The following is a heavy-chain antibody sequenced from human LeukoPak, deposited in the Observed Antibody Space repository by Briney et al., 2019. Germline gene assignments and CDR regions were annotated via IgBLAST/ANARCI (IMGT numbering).Heavy chain of an antibody. CDR3: ARIWLRAFGI. CDR1: GYSFTNYW. Sequence: PGESLKISCKGSGYSFTNYWIAWVRQMPGKGLEWMGIIYPDDSDSRYSPSFQGQVTISADKYISTAYLQWSSLEASDTAMYYCARIWLRAFGIWGQGTMVTVSS. V-gene: IGHV5-51*01. J-gene: IGHJ3*02. D-gene: IGHD3-16*01. CDR2: IYPDDSDS.